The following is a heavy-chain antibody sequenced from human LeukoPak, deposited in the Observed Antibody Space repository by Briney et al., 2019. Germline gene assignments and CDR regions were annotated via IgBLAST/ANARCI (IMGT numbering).Heavy chain of an antibody. J-gene: IGHJ4*02. CDR2: MSSSTEYI. D-gene: IGHD5-12*01. CDR3: ARAGLRYGFDY. CDR1: GFTFSSYG. Sequence: RGSLRLSCAASGFTFSSYGMHWVRQAPGKGLEWVSYMSSSTEYIHYADSVKGRFTISRDNAKNSLYLQMDSLRAEDTAVYYCARAGLRYGFDYWGQGTLVTVSS. V-gene: IGHV3-21*01.